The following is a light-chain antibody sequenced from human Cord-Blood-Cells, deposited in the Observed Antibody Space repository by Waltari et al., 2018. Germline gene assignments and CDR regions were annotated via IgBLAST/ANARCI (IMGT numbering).Light chain of an antibody. J-gene: IGKJ2*03. Sequence: DIVLTQFPATLSLSPGVRDTLSCRASQSVSSYLAWYQQKPGQAPRLLIYDASNRATGIPARFSGSGSGTDFTLTISSLEPEDFAVYYCQQRSNWYSFGQGNKLEIK. V-gene: IGKV3-11*01. CDR2: DAS. CDR3: QQRSNWYS. CDR1: QSVSSY.